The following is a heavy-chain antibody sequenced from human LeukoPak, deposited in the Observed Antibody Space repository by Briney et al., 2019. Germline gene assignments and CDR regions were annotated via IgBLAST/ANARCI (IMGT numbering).Heavy chain of an antibody. CDR1: GGSISSSSYY. V-gene: IGHV4-39*02. CDR3: ARDLQLWTTRDTRGGAQVGY. D-gene: IGHD5-18*01. CDR2: ICYSGST. Sequence: SETLSLTCTVSGGSISSSSYYWGWIRQPPGKGLEWIGSICYSGSTYYNPSLKSRVTISVDTSKNQFSLKLSSVTAADTAVYYCARDLQLWTTRDTRGGAQVGYWGQGTLVTVSS. J-gene: IGHJ4*02.